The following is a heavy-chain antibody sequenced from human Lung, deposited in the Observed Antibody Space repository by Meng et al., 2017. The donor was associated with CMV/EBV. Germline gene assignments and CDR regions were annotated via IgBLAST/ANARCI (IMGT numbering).Heavy chain of an antibody. CDR2: IYHSGST. Sequence: GPLRESGPGRVKPSGTLSRTCAVSGGPISSSNGWSWVRQPPGKGLEWIGEIYHSGSTNYNPSLKSRVTISVDKSKNQFSLKLSSVTAADTAVYYCASFPPPGKQWLVTDYWGQGTLVTVSS. V-gene: IGHV4-4*02. D-gene: IGHD6-19*01. CDR1: GGPISSSNG. J-gene: IGHJ4*02. CDR3: ASFPPPGKQWLVTDY.